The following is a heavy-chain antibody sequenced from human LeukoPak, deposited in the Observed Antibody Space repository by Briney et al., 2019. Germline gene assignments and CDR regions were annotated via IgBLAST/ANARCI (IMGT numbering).Heavy chain of an antibody. Sequence: GGSLRLSCAASGFTFSDYYMSWIRQAPGKGLEGVSYISSSSSYTNYADSVKGRFTISRDNAKNSLYLQMNSLRAEDTAVYYCARDREGYGMDVWGQGTTVTVSS. CDR1: GFTFSDYY. CDR2: ISSSSSYT. CDR3: ARDREGYGMDV. D-gene: IGHD5-24*01. V-gene: IGHV3-11*05. J-gene: IGHJ6*02.